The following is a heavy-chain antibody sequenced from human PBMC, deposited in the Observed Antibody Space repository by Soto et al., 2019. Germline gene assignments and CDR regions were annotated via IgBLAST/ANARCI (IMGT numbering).Heavy chain of an antibody. CDR3: GRDAGRRFDY. J-gene: IGHJ4*02. D-gene: IGHD6-13*01. V-gene: IGHV3-7*01. CDR1: GFTFSSYW. CDR2: MNRDGSEK. Sequence: EVQLVESGGGLVQPGGSLRLSCAASGFTFSSYWMTWARQAPGKGLEWVASMNRDGSEKRYVDSVEGRFTISRDNAKNSLFLQMNSLSPDDTAGYYCGRDAGRRFDYWGQGYLVTVSS.